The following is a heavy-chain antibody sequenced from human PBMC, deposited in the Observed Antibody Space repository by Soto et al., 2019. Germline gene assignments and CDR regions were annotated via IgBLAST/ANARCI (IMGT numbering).Heavy chain of an antibody. Sequence: VQLVESGGGLEQPGRSLRLSCAGSGFTFDDCALHWVRQVPRKGLEWVSGISWNGKEIGYADSVKGRFIISRDNAKKSLYLQLNSLRVEDTALYFCIKDSSWEPRILDFWGQGTRVTVSS. CDR3: IKDSSWEPRILDF. CDR2: ISWNGKEI. CDR1: GFTFDDCA. V-gene: IGHV3-9*01. D-gene: IGHD1-26*01. J-gene: IGHJ3*01.